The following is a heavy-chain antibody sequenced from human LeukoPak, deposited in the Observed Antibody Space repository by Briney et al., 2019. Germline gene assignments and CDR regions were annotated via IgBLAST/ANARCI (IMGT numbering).Heavy chain of an antibody. CDR1: GYTFTSYD. CDR2: MNPNSGNT. CDR3: ARAAPPYCGGDCYGNYFDY. V-gene: IGHV1-8*03. Sequence: GASVKVSCKASGYTFTSYDINWVRQATGQGLEWMGWMNPNSGNTGYAQKFQGRVTITRNTSISTAYMELSSLRSEDTAVYYCARAAPPYCGGDCYGNYFDYWGQGTLVTVSS. D-gene: IGHD2-21*02. J-gene: IGHJ4*02.